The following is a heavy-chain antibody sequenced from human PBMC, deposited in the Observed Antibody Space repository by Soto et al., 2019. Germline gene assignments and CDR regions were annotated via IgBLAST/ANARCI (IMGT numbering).Heavy chain of an antibody. CDR3: ARRYGYYFDY. J-gene: IGHJ4*02. Sequence: SETLSLTCTVSGGSISSYYWSWIRQPPGKGLEWIGYIYYSGSTNYNPSLKSRVTISVDTSKNQLSLKLSSVTAADTAVYYCARRYGYYFDYWGQGTLVTVAS. V-gene: IGHV4-59*08. CDR2: IYYSGST. D-gene: IGHD4-17*01. CDR1: GGSISSYY.